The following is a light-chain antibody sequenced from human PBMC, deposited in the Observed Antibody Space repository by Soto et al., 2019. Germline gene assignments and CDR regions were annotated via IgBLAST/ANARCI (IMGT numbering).Light chain of an antibody. CDR3: QHYSSYSEA. J-gene: IGKJ1*01. Sequence: DIPMTQSPSTLSGSVGERVTITCRASQTISSRLAWYQQKPGKAPKLLIYKASTFKSGVPARFSGSGSGTEFTLTISSLQPDDFATYYCQHYSSYSEAFGQGTKVELK. CDR1: QTISSR. V-gene: IGKV1-5*03. CDR2: KAS.